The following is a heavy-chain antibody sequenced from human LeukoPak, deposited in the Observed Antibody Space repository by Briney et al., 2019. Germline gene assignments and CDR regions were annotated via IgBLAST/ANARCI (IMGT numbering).Heavy chain of an antibody. Sequence: PGGSLRLPCAASGFTFSNAWMSWVRQAPGKGLEWVGRIKSKTDSGTTDYAAPVKGRFTISRDDSKNTLYLQMNSLKTEDTAVYYCTKLILAAADTGDYWGQGTLVTVSS. CDR1: GFTFSNAW. CDR2: IKSKTDSGTT. J-gene: IGHJ4*02. CDR3: TKLILAAADTGDY. V-gene: IGHV3-15*01. D-gene: IGHD6-13*01.